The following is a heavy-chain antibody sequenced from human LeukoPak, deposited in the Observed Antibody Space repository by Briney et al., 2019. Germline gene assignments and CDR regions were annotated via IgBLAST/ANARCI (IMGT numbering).Heavy chain of an antibody. J-gene: IGHJ5*02. D-gene: IGHD6-13*01. Sequence: ASVKVSCKASGGTFSSYAISWVRQAPGQGLEWMGGIIPIFGTANYAQKFQGRVTITADESTSTAYMELSSLRSEDTAVYYCARGSLTAAGTNWFDPWGQGTLVTVSS. CDR1: GGTFSSYA. V-gene: IGHV1-69*13. CDR3: ARGSLTAAGTNWFDP. CDR2: IIPIFGTA.